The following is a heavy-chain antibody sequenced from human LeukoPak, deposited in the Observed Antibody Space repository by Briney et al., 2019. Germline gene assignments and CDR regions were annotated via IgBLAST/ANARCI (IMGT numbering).Heavy chain of an antibody. V-gene: IGHV4-59*01. CDR1: GGSINNYY. CDR3: ARGGDYCDLRYFDY. D-gene: IGHD4-17*01. Sequence: SETLSLTCTVSGGSINNYYWSWIRQPPGKGLEWIGYIYYRGSTNYNPSLRSRVTFSVDTSKNQFSLKLNSVTAADTAVYYCARGGDYCDLRYFDYWGQGTLVTVSS. J-gene: IGHJ4*02. CDR2: IYYRGST.